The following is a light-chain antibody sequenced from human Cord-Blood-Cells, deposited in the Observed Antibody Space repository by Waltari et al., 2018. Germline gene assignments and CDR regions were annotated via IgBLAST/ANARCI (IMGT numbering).Light chain of an antibody. Sequence: ESVWTQAPGTLSLSPGERATLSCRARQSVSSSDLAWSQPKPGQAPRLLIYGASSRATGIPHRFSGSGSVTDFTPTTSSLEPDDFAVYYCQHYDSSPLTFCGVTKVEIQ. CDR1: QSVSSSD. V-gene: IGKV3-20*01. J-gene: IGKJ4*01. CDR2: GAS. CDR3: QHYDSSPLT.